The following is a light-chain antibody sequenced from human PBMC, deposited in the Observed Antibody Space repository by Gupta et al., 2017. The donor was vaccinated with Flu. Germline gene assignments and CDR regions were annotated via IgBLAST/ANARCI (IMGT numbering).Light chain of an antibody. Sequence: QSVLTQPPSVSGAPGQRLTISCTGSSSNFGAGYDVHWYQQLPGTAPNLLIYGNNNRPPGVPDRFSGSKSGTSASLAITGLQAEDEAHYYCQSYDSSLSGSVFGGGTKLTVL. CDR2: GNN. CDR1: SSNFGAGYD. CDR3: QSYDSSLSGSV. J-gene: IGLJ3*02. V-gene: IGLV1-40*01.